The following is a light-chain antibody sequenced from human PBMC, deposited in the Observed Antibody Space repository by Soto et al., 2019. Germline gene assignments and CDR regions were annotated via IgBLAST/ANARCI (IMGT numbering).Light chain of an antibody. J-gene: IGKJ1*01. CDR3: QQYGNSPSWT. CDR2: GAS. Sequence: EIVVRQSPGTLALCPGERATLSCRASQSVSSTYLAWYQQKPGQAPRLLIYGASSRATGIPDRFTGSGSGTDFTLTISRLEPEDFAVYYCQQYGNSPSWTFGQGTKVDIK. V-gene: IGKV3-20*01. CDR1: QSVSSTY.